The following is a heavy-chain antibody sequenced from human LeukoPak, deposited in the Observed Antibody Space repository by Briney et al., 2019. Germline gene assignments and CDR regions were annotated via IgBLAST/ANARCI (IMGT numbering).Heavy chain of an antibody. D-gene: IGHD3-10*01. Sequence: GASVKVSSKASGYTFTSYGISWVRQAPGQGLEWMGWISAYNGNTNYTQKLQGRVTMTTDTSTSTAYMELRSLRSDDTAVYYCARASKLLWFVEFPFYYFDYWGQGTLVTVSS. CDR3: ARASKLLWFVEFPFYYFDY. CDR1: GYTFTSYG. V-gene: IGHV1-18*04. CDR2: ISAYNGNT. J-gene: IGHJ4*02.